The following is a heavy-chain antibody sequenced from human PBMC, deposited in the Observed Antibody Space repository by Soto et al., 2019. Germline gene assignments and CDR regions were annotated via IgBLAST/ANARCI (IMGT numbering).Heavy chain of an antibody. Sequence: QVQLAQSGAEVKKPGASVKVSCKASGYTFTNYDINWVRQATGQGLEWMGWMNPKSGNTGFAQQFQGRVTMTRNTAISTAYMELSSLRSEDTAVYYCARVWGSIDYWGQGTLVTVSS. D-gene: IGHD3-16*01. J-gene: IGHJ4*02. CDR2: MNPKSGNT. V-gene: IGHV1-8*01. CDR1: GYTFTNYD. CDR3: ARVWGSIDY.